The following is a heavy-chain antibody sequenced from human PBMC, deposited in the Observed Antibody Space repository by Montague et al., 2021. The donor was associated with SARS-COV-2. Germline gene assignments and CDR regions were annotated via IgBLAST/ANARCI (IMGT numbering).Heavy chain of an antibody. CDR3: ARATRSIVVLNWFDP. J-gene: IGHJ5*02. CDR2: INYGGST. D-gene: IGHD3-22*01. CDR1: GGSFSDYH. Sequence: SETLSLTCAVYGGSFSDYHWTWIRQSPGGGLEWIGQINYGGSTKYNPSLRSRATISIDTSKNQFSLKLTSVTAADTAVYYCARATRSIVVLNWFDPWGQGTLVTVSS. V-gene: IGHV4-34*01.